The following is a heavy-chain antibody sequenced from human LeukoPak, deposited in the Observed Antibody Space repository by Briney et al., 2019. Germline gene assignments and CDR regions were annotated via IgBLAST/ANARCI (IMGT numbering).Heavy chain of an antibody. D-gene: IGHD6-13*01. J-gene: IGHJ4*02. CDR1: GFTFSHYA. Sequence: GGSLRLSCAASGFTFSHYAMSWVRQAPGQGLEWVSAISDSGDSTNYADSVKGRFTISRGNSKNTLYLQMNSLRAEDTAVYYCAKPGYSDDCYRNFDYWGQGTLVTVSS. V-gene: IGHV3-23*01. CDR2: ISDSGDST. CDR3: AKPGYSDDCYRNFDY.